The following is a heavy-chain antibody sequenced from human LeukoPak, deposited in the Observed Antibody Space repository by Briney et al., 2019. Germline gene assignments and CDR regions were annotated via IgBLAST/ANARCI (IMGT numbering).Heavy chain of an antibody. CDR3: ARVSSGGWTRYFQH. D-gene: IGHD6-19*01. CDR1: GGSISSSNW. J-gene: IGHJ1*01. CDR2: IYHSGST. Sequence: PSETLSLTCAVSGGSISSSNWWSWVRQPPGKGLEWIGEIYHSGSTDYNPSLKSRVTISVDKSKNQFSLKLSSVTAADTAVYYCARVSSGGWTRYFQHWGQGTLVTVSS. V-gene: IGHV4-4*02.